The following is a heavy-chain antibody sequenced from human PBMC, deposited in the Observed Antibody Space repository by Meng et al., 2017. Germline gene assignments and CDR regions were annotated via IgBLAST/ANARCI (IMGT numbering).Heavy chain of an antibody. D-gene: IGHD6-13*01. V-gene: IGHV4-39*07. Sequence: ESLKISCTVSGGSISSSSYYWGWIRQPPGKGLEWIGSIYYSGSTYYNPSLKSRVTISVDTSKNQFSLKLSSVTAADTAVYYCASDPIAAAGSMDDAFDIWGQGTMVT. J-gene: IGHJ3*02. CDR2: IYYSGST. CDR1: GGSISSSSYY. CDR3: ASDPIAAAGSMDDAFDI.